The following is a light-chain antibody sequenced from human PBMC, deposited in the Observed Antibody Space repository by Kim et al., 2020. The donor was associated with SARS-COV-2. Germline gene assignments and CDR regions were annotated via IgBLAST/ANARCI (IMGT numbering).Light chain of an antibody. CDR2: DVS. J-gene: IGLJ2*01. Sequence: QSALTQPRSVSGSPGQSVTISCTGTSSDVGGYNYVSWYQQHPGKAPKLMIYDVSKRPSGVPDRFSGSKSGNTASLTISGLQAEDEAEYYCCSYAGTCTVLFGGGTQLTVL. V-gene: IGLV2-11*01. CDR3: CSYAGTCTVL. CDR1: SSDVGGYNY.